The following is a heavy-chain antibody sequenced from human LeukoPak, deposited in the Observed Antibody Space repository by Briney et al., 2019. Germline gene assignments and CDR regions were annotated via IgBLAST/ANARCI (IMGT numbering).Heavy chain of an antibody. J-gene: IGHJ4*02. CDR3: ARGNGSYFFDY. V-gene: IGHV4-39*07. CDR2: IYYRRRN. D-gene: IGHD1-26*01. Sequence: RPSETLSLTCTVSGGSISRDNYYWGWIRQPPGKGLEWTGSIYYRRRNDYNPSLKSRVTISVDTSKNQSSLKLSSVTAADTAVYYCARGNGSYFFDYWGQGTLVTVSS. CDR1: GGSISRDNYY.